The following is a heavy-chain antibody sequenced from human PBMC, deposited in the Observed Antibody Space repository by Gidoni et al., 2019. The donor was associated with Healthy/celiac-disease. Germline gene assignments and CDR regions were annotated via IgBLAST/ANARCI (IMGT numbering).Heavy chain of an antibody. Sequence: QVQLVESGGGVVQPGRSLRLSCAASGFTFSSYGMHWVRQAPGKGLEWVAVIWYDGSNKYYADSVKGRFTISRDNSKNTLYLQMNSLRAEDTAVYYCARDPFTYYDFWSGYYSSYYGMDVWGQGTTVTVSS. V-gene: IGHV3-33*01. J-gene: IGHJ6*02. CDR3: ARDPFTYYDFWSGYYSSYYGMDV. D-gene: IGHD3-3*01. CDR2: IWYDGSNK. CDR1: GFTFSSYG.